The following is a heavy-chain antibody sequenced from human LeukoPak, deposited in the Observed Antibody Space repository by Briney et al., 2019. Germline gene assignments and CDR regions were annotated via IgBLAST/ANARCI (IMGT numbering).Heavy chain of an antibody. Sequence: SETLSLTCAVYGGSFRGYYWSWIRQPPGKGLEWIGEINHSGSTNYNPSLKSRVTISVDTSKNQFSLKLSSVTAADTAVYYCARGGLSYYDFWSGYANENNNWFDPWGQGSLVTVSS. J-gene: IGHJ5*02. D-gene: IGHD3-3*01. CDR3: ARGGLSYYDFWSGYANENNNWFDP. CDR2: INHSGST. V-gene: IGHV4-34*01. CDR1: GGSFRGYY.